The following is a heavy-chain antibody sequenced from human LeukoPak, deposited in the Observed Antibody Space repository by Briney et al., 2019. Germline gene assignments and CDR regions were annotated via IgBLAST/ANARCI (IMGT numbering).Heavy chain of an antibody. V-gene: IGHV3-7*01. CDR1: GFTFSTYW. CDR3: ASETAAPGTSFYFGMDV. J-gene: IGHJ6*02. D-gene: IGHD6-13*01. Sequence: GGSLRLSCAASGFTFSTYWMAWVRQAPGKGLEWVANIKQDGSEKYYVGFVKGRFTISRDNAKNSLYLQMNSLRAEDTAVYFCASETAAPGTSFYFGMDVWGQGTTVTVSS. CDR2: IKQDGSEK.